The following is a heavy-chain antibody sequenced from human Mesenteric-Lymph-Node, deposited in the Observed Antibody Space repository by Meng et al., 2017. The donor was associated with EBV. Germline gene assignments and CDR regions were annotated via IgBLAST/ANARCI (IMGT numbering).Heavy chain of an antibody. V-gene: IGHV3-21*02. J-gene: IGHJ4*02. D-gene: IGHD6-19*01. CDR2: INRANSNI. CDR3: ARDGSGWSRDY. CDR1: GFIFISHT. Sequence: VQLKELGGGVVQPGRSLELSCAAFGFIFISHTIHWVRQAPGKGLEWVAFINRANSNINYAASVKGRFTVSRDDAKSSLYLQMTSLGAEDTAVYYCARDGSGWSRDYWGQGTLVTVSS.